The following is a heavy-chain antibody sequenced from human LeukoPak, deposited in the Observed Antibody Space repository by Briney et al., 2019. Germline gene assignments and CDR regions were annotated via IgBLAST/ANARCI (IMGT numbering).Heavy chain of an antibody. CDR2: INHSGST. Sequence: PSETLSLTCAVYGGSFSGYYWSWIRQPPGKGLEWIGEINHSGSTNYNPSLKSRVTISVDTSKNQFSLKLSSVTAADTAVYYCARVTLRYFGWFEFDYWGQGTLVTVSS. D-gene: IGHD3-9*01. V-gene: IGHV4-34*01. CDR1: GGSFSGYY. J-gene: IGHJ4*02. CDR3: ARVTLRYFGWFEFDY.